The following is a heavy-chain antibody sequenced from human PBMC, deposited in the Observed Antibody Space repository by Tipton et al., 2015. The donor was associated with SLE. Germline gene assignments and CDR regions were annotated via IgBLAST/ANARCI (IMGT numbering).Heavy chain of an antibody. CDR3: ARGGASVLIRNCYFDY. J-gene: IGHJ4*01. Sequence: TLSLTCTVSGGSISSSNYYWGWIRQPPGKGLEWIGSIYYSGSTYYNPSLKSRVSISVDTSKNQFFLNLHSVTAADTAVYYRARGGASVLIRNCYFDYWGQGSLVTVSS. CDR2: IYYSGST. V-gene: IGHV4-39*07. CDR1: GGSISSSNYY. D-gene: IGHD2-8*01.